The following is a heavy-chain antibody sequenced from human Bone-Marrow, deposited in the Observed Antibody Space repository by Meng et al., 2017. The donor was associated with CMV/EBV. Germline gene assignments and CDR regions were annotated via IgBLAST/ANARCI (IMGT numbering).Heavy chain of an antibody. V-gene: IGHV3-21*05. D-gene: IGHD3-22*01. Sequence: GESLKISCAASGFTLSSYEMNWVRQAPGKGLEWVSYISSSSSYIYYADSVKGRFTISRDNAKNSLYLQMNSLRAEDTAVYYCARVHDTMIVVVITNPNYGMGVWGQGTTVTVSS. CDR1: GFTLSSYE. CDR2: ISSSSSYI. J-gene: IGHJ6*02. CDR3: ARVHDTMIVVVITNPNYGMGV.